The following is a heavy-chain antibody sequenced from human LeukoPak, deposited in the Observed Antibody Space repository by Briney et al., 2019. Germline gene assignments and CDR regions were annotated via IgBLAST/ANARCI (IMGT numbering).Heavy chain of an antibody. CDR3: ARDGEYYDFWSGLRSGYYFDY. CDR2: IYHSGST. Sequence: SETLSLTCTVSGGSISSYYWSWIRQPPGKGLEWIGEIYHSGSTNYNPSLKSRVTISVDKSKNQFSLKLSSVTAADTAVYYCARDGEYYDFWSGLRSGYYFDYWGQGTLVTVSS. D-gene: IGHD3-3*01. CDR1: GGSISSYY. J-gene: IGHJ4*02. V-gene: IGHV4-59*12.